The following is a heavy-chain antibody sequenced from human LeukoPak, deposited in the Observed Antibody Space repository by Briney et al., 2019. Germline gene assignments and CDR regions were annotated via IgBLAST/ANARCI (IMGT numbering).Heavy chain of an antibody. CDR3: ARGHSITMVRGVINWFDP. CDR1: GASFNSDDQY. J-gene: IGHJ5*02. Sequence: SETLSLTCTVSGASFNSDDQYWNWIRQSPGKGLEWIGSIHPSGMLYNNPSLKSRVTISVDTSKNQFSLKLSSVTAADTAVYYCARGHSITMVRGVINWFDPWGQGTLVTVSS. CDR2: IHPSGML. V-gene: IGHV4-39*07. D-gene: IGHD3-10*01.